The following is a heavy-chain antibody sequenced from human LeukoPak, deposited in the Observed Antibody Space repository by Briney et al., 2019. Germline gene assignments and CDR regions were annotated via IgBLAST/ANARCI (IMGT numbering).Heavy chain of an antibody. J-gene: IGHJ3*02. D-gene: IGHD1-26*01. CDR2: MNPNSGNT. CDR3: ARGPKWELELYAFDI. V-gene: IGHV1-8*03. CDR1: GYTFTSYD. Sequence: ASVKVSCKASGYTFTSYDINWVRQATGQGREWIGWMNPNSGNTGYAQKFQGRVTITRNTSISTAYMELSSLRSEDTAVYYCARGPKWELELYAFDIWGQGTMVTVSS.